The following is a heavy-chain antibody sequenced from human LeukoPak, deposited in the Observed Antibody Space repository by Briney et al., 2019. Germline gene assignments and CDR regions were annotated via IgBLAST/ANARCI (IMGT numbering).Heavy chain of an antibody. D-gene: IGHD6-19*01. CDR2: ISWNGGST. CDR3: AREGSSSGFFGY. Sequence: PGGSLRLSCAASGFTFDDYTFHWVRQAPGKGLEWVSLISWNGGSTFYGDSVRGRFTISRDNSKNSLYLQMNSMRTEDTALYFCAREGSSSGFFGYWGQGTLVTVSS. V-gene: IGHV3-43*01. J-gene: IGHJ4*02. CDR1: GFTFDDYT.